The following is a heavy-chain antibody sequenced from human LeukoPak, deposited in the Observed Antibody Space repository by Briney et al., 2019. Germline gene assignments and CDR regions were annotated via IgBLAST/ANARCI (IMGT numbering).Heavy chain of an antibody. Sequence: SEILSLTCAVYGGSFSGYYWSWIRQPPGKGLEWIGEINHSGSTNYNPSLKSRVTISVDTSKNQFSLKLSSVTAADTAVYYCARFGRYDYVWGSYRLNHYFDYWGQGTLVTVSS. CDR2: INHSGST. V-gene: IGHV4-34*01. D-gene: IGHD3-16*02. J-gene: IGHJ4*02. CDR3: ARFGRYDYVWGSYRLNHYFDY. CDR1: GGSFSGYY.